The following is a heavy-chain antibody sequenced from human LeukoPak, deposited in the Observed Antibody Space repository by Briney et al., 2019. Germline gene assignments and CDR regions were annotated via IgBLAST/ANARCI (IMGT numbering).Heavy chain of an antibody. J-gene: IGHJ4*02. CDR1: GGFISTYY. CDR3: ARHVSSGGTYAHFDY. Sequence: PSETLSLTCTVSGGFISTYYWNWIRQPPGKGLEWLGFLSSSGSTNYNPSLKSRVTFSLDTSKNQFSLNLSSVTAADTAVYYCARHVSSGGTYAHFDYWGQGTLVTVSS. D-gene: IGHD1-26*01. CDR2: LSSSGST. V-gene: IGHV4-59*01.